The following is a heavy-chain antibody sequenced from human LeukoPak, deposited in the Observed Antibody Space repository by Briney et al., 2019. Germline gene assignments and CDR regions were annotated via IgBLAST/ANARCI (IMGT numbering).Heavy chain of an antibody. CDR1: GGTFSSYA. D-gene: IGHD5-18*01. V-gene: IGHV1-69*05. J-gene: IGHJ3*02. Sequence: SVKVSCKASGGTFSSYAISWVRQAPGQGLEWMGRIIPIFGTANYAQKFQGRVTITTGESTSTAYMELSSLRSEDTAVYYCASRELSDTAIGAFDIWGQGTMVTVSS. CDR3: ASRELSDTAIGAFDI. CDR2: IIPIFGTA.